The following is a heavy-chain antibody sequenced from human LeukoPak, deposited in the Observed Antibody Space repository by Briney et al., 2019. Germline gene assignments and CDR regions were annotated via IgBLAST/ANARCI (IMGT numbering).Heavy chain of an antibody. J-gene: IGHJ4*02. CDR1: GFTFSSHW. Sequence: GGSLRLSCAASGFTFSSHWMTWVRQAPGKGLEWVANIKQDGSETYYVESVKGRFTVFRDNAKNSLYLQMNSLRAEDTAVYYCARDRSTNNWSHHPGYWGLGTLVTVSS. D-gene: IGHD1-1*01. V-gene: IGHV3-7*01. CDR3: ARDRSTNNWSHHPGY. CDR2: IKQDGSET.